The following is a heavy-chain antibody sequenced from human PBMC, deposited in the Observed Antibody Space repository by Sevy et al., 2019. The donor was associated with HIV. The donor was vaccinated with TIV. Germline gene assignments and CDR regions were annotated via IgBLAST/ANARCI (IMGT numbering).Heavy chain of an antibody. J-gene: IGHJ4*01. V-gene: IGHV3-30-3*01. CDR1: GFAVSTHA. CDR2: ISYAGTAK. CDR3: ARDGGYSVKWYPLY. D-gene: IGHD1-26*01. Sequence: GGSLRLSCAASGFAVSTHAMHWVRQAPGKGLEWVAVISYAGTAKFYAASVEGRFTISRDNSKNMLSLQINRLKPEDTSVYYWARDGGYSVKWYPLYWGHGTLVTVSS.